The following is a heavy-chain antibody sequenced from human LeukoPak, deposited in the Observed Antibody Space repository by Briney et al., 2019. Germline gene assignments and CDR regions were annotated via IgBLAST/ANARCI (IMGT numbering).Heavy chain of an antibody. CDR2: INSDGRTT. CDR3: GRGMRDYYGLDY. V-gene: IGHV3-74*01. D-gene: IGHD3-10*01. CDR1: GFIFSSFW. J-gene: IGHJ4*02. Sequence: GGSLRLSCAASGFIFSSFWMHWVRQVPGKGLVWVSHINSDGRTTDYADSVRGRFTISRDNAKKTLYLQMNRLTVEDTAVYYCGRGMRDYYGLDYWGQGFLVTVSS.